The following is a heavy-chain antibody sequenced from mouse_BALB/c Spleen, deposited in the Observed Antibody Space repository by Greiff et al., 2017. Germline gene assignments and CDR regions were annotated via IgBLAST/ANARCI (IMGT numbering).Heavy chain of an antibody. CDR2: IYPSDSYT. CDR3: TRGGTTVVGHWYFGV. D-gene: IGHD1-1*01. CDR1: GYTFTSYW. J-gene: IGHJ1*01. V-gene: IGHV1-69*02. Sequence: QVQLKQPGAELVRPGASVKLSCKASGYTFTSYWINWVKQRPGQGLEWIGNIYPSDSYTNYNQKFKDKATLTVDKSSSTAYMQLSSPTSEDSAVYYCTRGGTTVVGHWYFGVWGAGTTVTGSS.